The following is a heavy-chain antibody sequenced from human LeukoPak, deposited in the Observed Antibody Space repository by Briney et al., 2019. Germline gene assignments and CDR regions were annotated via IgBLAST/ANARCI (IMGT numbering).Heavy chain of an antibody. J-gene: IGHJ6*02. CDR1: GYTFTSYG. D-gene: IGHD6-13*01. CDR2: ISAYNGNT. Sequence: ASVKVSCKASGYTFTSYGISWVRQAPGQGLQWMGWISAYNGNTNYAQKLQGRVTMTTDTSTSTAYMELRSLRSDDTAVYYCAAPGLYSSSWYGMDVWGQGTTVTVPS. V-gene: IGHV1-18*01. CDR3: AAPGLYSSSWYGMDV.